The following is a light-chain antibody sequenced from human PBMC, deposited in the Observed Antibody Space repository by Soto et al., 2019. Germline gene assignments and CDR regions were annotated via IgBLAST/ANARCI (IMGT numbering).Light chain of an antibody. CDR3: QQFNNYPFT. J-gene: IGKJ5*01. CDR2: DAS. V-gene: IGKV1D-13*01. CDR1: QGISSA. Sequence: AIQLTQSPSSLSASVEDRVTITCRASQGISSALAWYQQKPGKAPKLLIYDASSLESGVPSRFSGSGSGTDFTLTISSLQPEDFATYYCQQFNNYPFTFGQGTRLEIK.